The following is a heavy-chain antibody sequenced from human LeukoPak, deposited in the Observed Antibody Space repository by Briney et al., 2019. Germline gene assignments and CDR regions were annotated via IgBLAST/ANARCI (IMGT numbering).Heavy chain of an antibody. CDR2: ISGSGGST. CDR3: ARGVPYDSWSGPHYSDY. J-gene: IGHJ4*02. CDR1: GFTFSSYA. V-gene: IGHV3-23*01. Sequence: GGSLRLSCAASGFTFSSYAMSWVRQAPGKGLEWVSAISGSGGSTCYADSVKGRFTISRDNSKNTLYLQMNSLRAEDTAVYYCARGVPYDSWSGPHYSDYWGQGTLVTVSS. D-gene: IGHD3-3*01.